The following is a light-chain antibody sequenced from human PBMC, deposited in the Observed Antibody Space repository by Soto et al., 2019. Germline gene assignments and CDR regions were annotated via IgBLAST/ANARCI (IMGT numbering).Light chain of an antibody. CDR3: QQADSFPIT. V-gene: IGKV1-12*01. CDR1: EDINSR. J-gene: IGKJ5*01. Sequence: DIQMTQSPSSVSASVGDRVTISCRASEDINSRLAWYQQKPGNAPKHLIYAAFILQSGVPSRFSGYGSGTDFTLSISSLQPEDFGTYYCQQADSFPITFGQGTRLEIK. CDR2: AAF.